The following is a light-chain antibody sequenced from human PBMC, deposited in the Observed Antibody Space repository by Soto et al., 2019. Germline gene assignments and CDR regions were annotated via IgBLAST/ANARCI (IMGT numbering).Light chain of an antibody. V-gene: IGKV1-5*01. CDR1: ENIFKF. J-gene: IGKJ4*01. Sequence: DIQLIQSPATLSASVGDRITITCRASENIFKFLAWYQQRSGRAPNLLIYAASDLETGVPSRFSGRGSGTEFTLNIDSLQPDESATYYCQHYNTQSITFGGGNKVDVK. CDR3: QHYNTQSIT. CDR2: AAS.